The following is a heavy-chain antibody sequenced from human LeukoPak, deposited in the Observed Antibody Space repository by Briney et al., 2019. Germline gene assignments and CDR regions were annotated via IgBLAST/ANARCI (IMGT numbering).Heavy chain of an antibody. CDR2: IKNDGSEK. V-gene: IGHV3-7*01. CDR1: GFPFSTYW. Sequence: GGSLRLSCAASGFPFSTYWITWVRQAPGKGLEWVANIKNDGSEKNYVDSVRGRFTISRDNAENSLFLQMNSLRVEDTAIYYCTRDSGLTGYDLLDYWGQGTLVTVSS. J-gene: IGHJ4*02. D-gene: IGHD5-12*01. CDR3: TRDSGLTGYDLLDY.